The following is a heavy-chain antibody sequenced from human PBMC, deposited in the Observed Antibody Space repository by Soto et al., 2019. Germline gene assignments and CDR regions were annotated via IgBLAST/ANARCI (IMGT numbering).Heavy chain of an antibody. CDR2: IRDSGDT. CDR3: VRQGFGALHGLVDV. D-gene: IGHD3-10*01. CDR1: GGSISSHN. J-gene: IGHJ6*02. Sequence: QVQLQESGPGLVKPSETLSLICSDSGGSISSHNWGWIRLPPGKGLEWIGYIRDSGDTSYNPSLISRVTMSLDTTQKEFSLKLTSVTAADTAVYCVRQGFGALHGLVDVWGQGTTVTVSS. V-gene: IGHV4-59*08.